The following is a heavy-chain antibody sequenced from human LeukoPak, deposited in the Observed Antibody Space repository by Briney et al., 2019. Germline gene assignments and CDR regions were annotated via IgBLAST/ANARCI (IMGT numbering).Heavy chain of an antibody. V-gene: IGHV4-4*07. CDR1: GGSISSYY. D-gene: IGHD2-21*01. Sequence: NASETLSLTCTVSGGSISSYYWSWIRQPAGKGLECIGPIYTTGNTNYNPSLKSRVTMSVDTSKNQFSLKLRSVTAADTAVYYCARAGDYCGGDCFDSWGQGTLVTVSS. CDR2: IYTTGNT. J-gene: IGHJ4*02. CDR3: ARAGDYCGGDCFDS.